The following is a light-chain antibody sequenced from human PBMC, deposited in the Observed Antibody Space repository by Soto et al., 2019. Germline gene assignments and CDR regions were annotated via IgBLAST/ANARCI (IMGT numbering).Light chain of an antibody. Sequence: QSALTQPASVSGSPGQSITISCTGTSSDVGGYNYVSWYQQHPGRAPKLMIYEVSNRPSGVSDRFSGSKSGNTASLTIYGLQAEDEADYYCSSYTSASTLVFGTGTKVTVL. CDR1: SSDVGGYNY. V-gene: IGLV2-14*01. CDR2: EVS. J-gene: IGLJ1*01. CDR3: SSYTSASTLV.